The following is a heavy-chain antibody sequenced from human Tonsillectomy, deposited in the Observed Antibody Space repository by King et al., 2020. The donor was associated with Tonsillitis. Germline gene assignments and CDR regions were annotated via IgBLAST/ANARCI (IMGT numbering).Heavy chain of an antibody. CDR1: GGSISSSSYY. V-gene: IGHV4-39*07. CDR3: ARPTTVTNWFHP. CDR2: IYYSGST. J-gene: IGHJ5*02. D-gene: IGHD4-17*01. Sequence: QLQESGPGLVKPSETLSLTCTVSGGSISSSSYYWGWISQPPGKGLEWIGGIYYSGSTYYNPSLKSRITISVYTSKNQFSLKLSSVTAADTAVYYCARPTTVTNWFHPWGQGTLVTVSS.